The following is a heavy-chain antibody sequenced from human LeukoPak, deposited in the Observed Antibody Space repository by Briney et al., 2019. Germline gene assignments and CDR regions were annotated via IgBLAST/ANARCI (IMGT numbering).Heavy chain of an antibody. CDR1: GGSISSYY. J-gene: IGHJ5*02. D-gene: IGHD3-9*01. V-gene: IGHV4-59*01. CDR2: IYYSGST. CDR3: ARRGAYYDILTGYSYNWFDP. Sequence: PSETLSLTCTVSGGSISSYYWSWIRQPPGKGLEWIGYIYYSGSTNYNPSLKSRVTISVDTSKNQFSLKLSSVTAADTAVYYCARRGAYYDILTGYSYNWFDPWGQGTLVTVSS.